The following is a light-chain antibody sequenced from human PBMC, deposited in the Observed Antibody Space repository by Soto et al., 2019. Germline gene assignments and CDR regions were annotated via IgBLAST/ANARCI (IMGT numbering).Light chain of an antibody. Sequence: DIQMTQSPSAMYASVEDRVTITCRASQGISNYLAWFQQKPGNVPKRLIYAACSLESGVRSRFRVSGSGTEFTLTISSLQPEDFAVYWCLQHNSYPLIFGGGTKGDIK. CDR2: AAC. CDR3: LQHNSYPLI. CDR1: QGISNY. J-gene: IGKJ4*01. V-gene: IGKV1-17*03.